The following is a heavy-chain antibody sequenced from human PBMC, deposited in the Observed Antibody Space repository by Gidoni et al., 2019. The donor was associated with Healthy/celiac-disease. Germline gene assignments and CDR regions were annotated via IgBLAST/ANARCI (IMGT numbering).Heavy chain of an antibody. CDR1: GVTFSSYA. CDR3: AKDRYSYGSDPFDY. J-gene: IGHJ4*02. V-gene: IGHV3-23*01. D-gene: IGHD5-18*01. Sequence: EVQLLESGGDLVQPGGSLRLSCAASGVTFSSYAMSWVRQAPGKGLAWVSAIVGSGGSTYYADSVKGRFTISRDNSKNTLYLQMNSLRAEDTAVYYWAKDRYSYGSDPFDYWGQGTLVTVSS. CDR2: IVGSGGST.